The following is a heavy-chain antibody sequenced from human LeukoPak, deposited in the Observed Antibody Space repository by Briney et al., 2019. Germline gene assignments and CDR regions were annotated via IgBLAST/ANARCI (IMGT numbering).Heavy chain of an antibody. CDR3: ARVASAWADDY. CDR1: GFTFGYYG. CDR2: ISSGSGTI. J-gene: IGHJ4*02. V-gene: IGHV3-48*01. D-gene: IGHD6-19*01. Sequence: GGSLRLSCAASGFTFGYYGMNWVRQAPGKGLEWISYISSGSGTIYYADSVKGRFSISRDDAKSSLYLQVNSLRVEDTAVYYCARVASAWADDYWGQGTLVTVSS.